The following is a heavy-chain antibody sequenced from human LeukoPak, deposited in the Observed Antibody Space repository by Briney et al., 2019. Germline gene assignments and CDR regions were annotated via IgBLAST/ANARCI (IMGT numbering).Heavy chain of an antibody. D-gene: IGHD6-13*01. CDR3: ARDSSWYHY. V-gene: IGHV3-11*04. CDR1: GFSFSDYY. CDR2: ISSSSSTI. Sequence: TGRSLTLSCAASGFSFSDYYMIWVRQSPGKGLEWVSYISSSSSTIYYADSVKGRFTISRDNAKNSLYLQMNSLRAEDTAVYYCARDSSWYHYWGQGTLVTVSS. J-gene: IGHJ4*02.